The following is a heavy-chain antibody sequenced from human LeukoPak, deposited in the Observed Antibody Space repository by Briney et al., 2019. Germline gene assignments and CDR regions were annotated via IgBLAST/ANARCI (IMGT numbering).Heavy chain of an antibody. CDR3: ANTLVAATRDY. CDR1: GFTFSSYA. CDR2: ITGSGDST. D-gene: IGHD1-26*01. J-gene: IGHJ4*02. Sequence: GGSLRLSCTVSGFTFSSYAMSWVRQAPGQGLEWVSGITGSGDSTYYADSVKGRFTISRDNSRNTLYLQMNSRRAEDTAVYYCANTLVAATRDYWGQGTLVTVSS. V-gene: IGHV3-23*01.